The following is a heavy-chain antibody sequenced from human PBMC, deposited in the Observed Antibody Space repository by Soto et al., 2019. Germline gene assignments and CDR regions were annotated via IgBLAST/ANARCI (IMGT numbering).Heavy chain of an antibody. CDR2: IYPADSDT. V-gene: IGHV5-51*01. D-gene: IGHD2-8*02. CDR1: GYSFTSHW. CDR3: ARHPPTYTDTEVDN. Sequence: EVHLVQSGAEVKKPGESLKISCQASGYSFTSHWIGWVRQMPGKGLEWMGVIYPADSDTRYSPSFQGRNTISADNSISTAYLQWSHLEASDTAIYYCARHPPTYTDTEVDNWGQGTLVTVSS. J-gene: IGHJ3*01.